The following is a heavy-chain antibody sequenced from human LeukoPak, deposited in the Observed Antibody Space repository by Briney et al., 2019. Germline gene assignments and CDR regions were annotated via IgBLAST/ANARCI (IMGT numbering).Heavy chain of an antibody. Sequence: SETLSLTCTVSGGSISSSSYYWGWLRHPPGKGLKWFGSIYYSGSTYYNPTLKSRITISVDTSKNQFSMKLSSVTAADTAVYYCAGRYYDSSDDYWGQGTLVPVSS. CDR3: AGRYYDSSDDY. CDR2: IYYSGST. D-gene: IGHD3-22*01. V-gene: IGHV4-39*01. J-gene: IGHJ4*02. CDR1: GGSISSSSYY.